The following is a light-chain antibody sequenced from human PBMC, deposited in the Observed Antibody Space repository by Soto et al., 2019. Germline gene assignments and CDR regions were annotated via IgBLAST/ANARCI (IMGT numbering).Light chain of an antibody. J-gene: IGLJ1*01. CDR2: DVS. CDR3: SSSTGGSSPYV. Sequence: QSALTQPASVSGSPGQSITISRTGTSSDVGGYNYVSWYQQLPRKAPKLIINDVSNRPSGVSNRFSGSKSGNTASLTISARQADDEADYYCSSSTGGSSPYVFGTGTKVTVL. V-gene: IGLV2-14*01. CDR1: SSDVGGYNY.